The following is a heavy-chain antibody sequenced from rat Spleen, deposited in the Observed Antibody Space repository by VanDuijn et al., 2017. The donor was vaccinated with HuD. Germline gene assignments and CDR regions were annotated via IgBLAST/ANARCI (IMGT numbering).Heavy chain of an antibody. D-gene: IGHD4-3*01. CDR1: GFTFGDYY. CDR2: ISYDGGDT. CDR3: ARRFDFDY. J-gene: IGHJ2*01. V-gene: IGHV5-7*01. Sequence: EVQLVESGGGLVQPGRSLKLSCAVSGFTFGDYYMAWVRQAPTKGLEWVTTISYDGGDTYYRDSVKGRFTISRDNAKSTLYLQLDSLRSEDTATYYCARRFDFDYWGQGVMVTVSS.